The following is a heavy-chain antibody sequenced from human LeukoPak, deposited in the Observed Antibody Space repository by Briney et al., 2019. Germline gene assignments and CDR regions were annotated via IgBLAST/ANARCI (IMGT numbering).Heavy chain of an antibody. Sequence: SETLSLTCTVSGGSISSGSYYWSWIRQPAGKGLEWIGRIYTSGSTNYNPSLKSRVTISVDTSKNQFSLKLSSATAADTAVYYCARGVVGATGYFDYWGQGTLVTVSS. J-gene: IGHJ4*02. V-gene: IGHV4-61*02. CDR2: IYTSGST. CDR3: ARGVVGATGYFDY. CDR1: GGSISSGSYY. D-gene: IGHD1-26*01.